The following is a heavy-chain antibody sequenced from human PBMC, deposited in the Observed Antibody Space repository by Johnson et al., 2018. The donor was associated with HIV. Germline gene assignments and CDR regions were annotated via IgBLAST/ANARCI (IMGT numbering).Heavy chain of an antibody. Sequence: VQLVESGGGLVKPGGSLRLSCAASGFTLSNAWMSWVRQAPGKGLEWVGRIKSKTDDGTTDYAAPGKGSVTIYRAHSKNTLSLQMNSLKIEDTAVYYCTTARNRLWSTSGWTGFWAFDIWGQGTVVTVSS. J-gene: IGHJ3*02. V-gene: IGHV3-15*01. CDR3: TTARNRLWSTSGWTGFWAFDI. CDR1: GFTLSNAW. D-gene: IGHD6-19*01. CDR2: IKSKTDDGTT.